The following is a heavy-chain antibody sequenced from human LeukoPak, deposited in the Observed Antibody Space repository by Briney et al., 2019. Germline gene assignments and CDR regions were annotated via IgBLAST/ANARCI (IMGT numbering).Heavy chain of an antibody. Sequence: GGSLRLSCAASGFTFSDYYMSWIRQAPGKGLEWVSYISSSGSTIYYADSVKGRFTISRDNAKNSLYLQMNSLRAEDTAVYYCASICNYYDSRSPWTLFDYWGQGTLVTVSS. V-gene: IGHV3-11*04. CDR3: ASICNYYDSRSPWTLFDY. J-gene: IGHJ4*02. D-gene: IGHD3-22*01. CDR1: GFTFSDYY. CDR2: ISSSGSTI.